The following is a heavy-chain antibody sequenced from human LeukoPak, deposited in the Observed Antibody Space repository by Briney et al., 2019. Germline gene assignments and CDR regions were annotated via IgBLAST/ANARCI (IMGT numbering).Heavy chain of an antibody. CDR3: VKVRGYSYGYVDY. CDR2: IRFTGSYI. V-gene: IGHV3-21*04. J-gene: IGHJ4*02. Sequence: GGSLRLSCVASGFTFSHYSMNWVRQAPGKGLEWVSSIRFTGSYIYYADSVKGRFTISRDNAKNSLYLQMHSLRAEDTALYYCVKVRGYSYGYVDYWGQGTLVTVSS. D-gene: IGHD5-18*01. CDR1: GFTFSHYS.